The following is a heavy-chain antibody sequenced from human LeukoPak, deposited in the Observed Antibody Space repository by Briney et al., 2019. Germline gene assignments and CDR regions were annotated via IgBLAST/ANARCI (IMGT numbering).Heavy chain of an antibody. CDR1: GFTFSGSA. D-gene: IGHD2-2*01. V-gene: IGHV3-73*01. Sequence: GGSLRLSCAASGFTFSGSAMHWVRQASGKGLEWVGRIRSKANSYATAYAASVKGRFTISRDDSKNTAYLQMNSLKTEDTAVYYCTRLGGRGYCSSTSCSDFDYWGQGTLVTVSS. J-gene: IGHJ4*02. CDR2: IRSKANSYAT. CDR3: TRLGGRGYCSSTSCSDFDY.